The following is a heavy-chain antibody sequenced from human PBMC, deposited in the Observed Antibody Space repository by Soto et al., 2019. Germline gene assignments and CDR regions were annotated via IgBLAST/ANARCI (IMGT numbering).Heavy chain of an antibody. D-gene: IGHD4-17*01. CDR2: IYYSGST. J-gene: IGHJ4*02. CDR3: ARTGGMTTVTFYFDY. V-gene: IGHV4-30-2*05. CDR1: GGSISSGGYS. Sequence: SETLSLTCAVSGGSISSGGYSWSWIRQPPGKGLEWIGYIYYSGSTYYNPSLKSRVTISVDTSKNQFSLKLSSVTAADTAVYYCARTGGMTTVTFYFDYWGQGTLVTVSS.